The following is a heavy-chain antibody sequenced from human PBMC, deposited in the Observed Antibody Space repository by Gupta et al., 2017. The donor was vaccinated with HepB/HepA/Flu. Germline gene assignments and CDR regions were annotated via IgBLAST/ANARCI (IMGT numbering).Heavy chain of an antibody. D-gene: IGHD2-2*01. J-gene: IGHJ4*02. CDR3: ARSRHSTSWLNFDY. V-gene: IGHV3-11*01. Sequence: QVQLVESGGSLVKPGGSLRLSCAASGFTFSDYYMIWIRQAPGKGLEWVSYISSTSLSRYYADSVRGRVVISRDNAKNSLYLEMSSLTAEDTAVYYCARSRHSTSWLNFDYWGQGTLVTVSS. CDR1: GFTFSDYY. CDR2: ISSTSLSR.